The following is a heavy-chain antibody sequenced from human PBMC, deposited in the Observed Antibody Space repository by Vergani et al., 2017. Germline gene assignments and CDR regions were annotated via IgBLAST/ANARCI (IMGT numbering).Heavy chain of an antibody. CDR2: INHSGST. Sequence: QVQLQQWGAGLLKPSETLSLTCAVCGGSFSGYYWSWIRQPPGKGLEWIGEINHSGSTNYNPSLKSRVTISVDTSKNQFSLKLSSVTAADTAVYYCARVRYSNYGDPYYFDYWGQGTLVTVSS. CDR1: GGSFSGYY. V-gene: IGHV4-34*01. J-gene: IGHJ4*02. CDR3: ARVRYSNYGDPYYFDY. D-gene: IGHD4-11*01.